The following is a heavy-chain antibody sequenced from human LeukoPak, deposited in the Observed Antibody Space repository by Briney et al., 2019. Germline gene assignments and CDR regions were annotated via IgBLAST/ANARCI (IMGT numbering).Heavy chain of an antibody. CDR2: ISAYNGNT. CDR1: GYTFTSYS. J-gene: IGHJ5*02. CDR3: ARDILWFGEFSPNNWFDP. D-gene: IGHD3-10*01. V-gene: IGHV1-18*01. Sequence: ASVKVSCKASGYTFTSYSISWVRQAPGQGLEWMGWISAYNGNTNYAQKLQGRVTMTTDTSTSTAYMELRSLRSDDTAVYYCARDILWFGEFSPNNWFDPWGQGTLVTVSS.